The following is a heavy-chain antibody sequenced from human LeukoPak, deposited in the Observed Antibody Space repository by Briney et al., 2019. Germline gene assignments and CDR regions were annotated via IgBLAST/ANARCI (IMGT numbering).Heavy chain of an antibody. D-gene: IGHD6-19*01. CDR3: ARDGSSGWPAYYYYMDV. J-gene: IGHJ6*03. CDR2: IYYSGRT. V-gene: IGHV4-39*07. CDR1: GGSISSSSYY. Sequence: SETLSLTCTVSGGSISSSSYYWGWIRQPPGKGLEWIGSIYYSGRTYYNPSLKSRVTMSIDTSNNQFSLKLSSVTAADTAVYYCARDGSSGWPAYYYYMDVWGKGTTVTISS.